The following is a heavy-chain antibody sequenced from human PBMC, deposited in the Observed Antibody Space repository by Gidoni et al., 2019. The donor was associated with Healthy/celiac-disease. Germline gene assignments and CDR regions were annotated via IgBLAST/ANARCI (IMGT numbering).Heavy chain of an antibody. CDR3: ARTDTAMVTGDAFDI. Sequence: QVQLVQSGAEVKRPRAPVKVSCKASGYPFRSFGISWVRQAPGQGREWRGWISAYNGNQNYAQKLQGRVTMTTDTSTSKAYMEQRSLRSDDTAVYYCARTDTAMVTGDAFDIWGQGTMVTVSS. CDR1: GYPFRSFG. V-gene: IGHV1-18*01. J-gene: IGHJ3*02. D-gene: IGHD5-18*01. CDR2: ISAYNGNQ.